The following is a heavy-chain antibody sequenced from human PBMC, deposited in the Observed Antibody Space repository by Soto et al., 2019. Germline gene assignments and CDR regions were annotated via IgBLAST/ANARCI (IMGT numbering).Heavy chain of an antibody. J-gene: IGHJ6*02. CDR3: ARDDGSGSFYYYYGMDV. CDR2: ISYDGSNK. Sequence: SLRLSCAASGFTFSSYAMHWVRQAPGKGLEWVAVISYDGSNKYYADSVKGRFTISRDNSKNTLYLQMNSLRAEDTAVYYCARDDGSGSFYYYYGMDVWGQGTTVTVSS. V-gene: IGHV3-30-3*01. D-gene: IGHD3-10*01. CDR1: GFTFSSYA.